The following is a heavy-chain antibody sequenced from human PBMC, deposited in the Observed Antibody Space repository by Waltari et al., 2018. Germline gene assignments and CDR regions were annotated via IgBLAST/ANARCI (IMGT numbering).Heavy chain of an antibody. D-gene: IGHD6-13*01. CDR3: VRENIAAAGLES. Sequence: EVQLVESGGGLVQPGGSLRLSCVASGFIFSTYWSDWVPQAPGKGLVWVSRINSDGSSTTYADSVKGQFTISRDNAKNTLYLHMSSLRAEDTAVYYCVRENIAAAGLESWGQGTLVTVSS. CDR2: INSDGSST. CDR1: GFIFSTYW. J-gene: IGHJ4*02. V-gene: IGHV3-74*01.